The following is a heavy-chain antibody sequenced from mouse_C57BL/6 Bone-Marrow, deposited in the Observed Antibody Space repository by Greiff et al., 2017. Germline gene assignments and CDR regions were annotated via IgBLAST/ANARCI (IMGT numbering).Heavy chain of an antibody. CDR2: IHPNSGST. Sequence: QVQLQQPGAELVKPGASVKLSCKASGYTFTSYWMHWVKPRPGQGLEWIGMIHPNSGSTNYNEKFKSKATLTVDKSSSTAYMQLSSLTSEDSAVYYCARDYGSFYAMDYWGRGTAVTVSS. J-gene: IGHJ4*01. CDR3: ARDYGSFYAMDY. CDR1: GYTFTSYW. D-gene: IGHD1-1*01. V-gene: IGHV1-64*01.